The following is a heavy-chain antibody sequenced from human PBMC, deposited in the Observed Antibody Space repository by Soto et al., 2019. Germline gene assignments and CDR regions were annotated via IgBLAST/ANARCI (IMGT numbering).Heavy chain of an antibody. J-gene: IGHJ4*02. CDR1: GFTFSDHY. CDR3: ARLVGTTTWDFYY. D-gene: IGHD1-26*01. Sequence: EVQLVESGGGLVQPGGSLRLSCAASGFTFSDHYMDWVRQAPGKGLEWVGRSRNRANSYTTEYATSVKGRFTISRDASRNSLFLQMDSLKTEDTAVYYCARLVGTTTWDFYYWGQGTLVTVSS. CDR2: SRNRANSYTT. V-gene: IGHV3-72*01.